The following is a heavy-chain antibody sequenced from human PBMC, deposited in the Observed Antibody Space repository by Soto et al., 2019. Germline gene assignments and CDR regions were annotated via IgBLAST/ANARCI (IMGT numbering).Heavy chain of an antibody. CDR3: ARVRPTDYVGNYNNGMDV. Sequence: QVQLVQSGAEVKKPGSSLKVSCKASGGTFNYDAITWVRQAPGQGLEWMGGIIPIFNTANYAQKFQGRVTITADESTSTAYMELTSLRSEDTALYYCARVRPTDYVGNYNNGMDVWGQGTTVTVSS. CDR1: GGTFNYDA. CDR2: IIPIFNTA. D-gene: IGHD4-17*01. V-gene: IGHV1-69*01. J-gene: IGHJ6*02.